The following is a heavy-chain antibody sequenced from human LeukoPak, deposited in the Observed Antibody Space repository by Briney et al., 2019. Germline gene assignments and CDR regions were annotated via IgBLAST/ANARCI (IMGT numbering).Heavy chain of an antibody. V-gene: IGHV3-23*01. D-gene: IGHD2-2*01. J-gene: IGHJ5*02. CDR2: ISGSGGST. Sequence: GGSLRLSCAASGFTFNYFSMNWVRQAPGKGLEWVSAISGSGGSTYYADSVKGRFTISRDNSKNTLYLQMNSLRAEDTAVYYCAREGSGIVVVPAAMGGNWFDPWGQGTLVTVSS. CDR3: AREGSGIVVVPAAMGGNWFDP. CDR1: GFTFNYFS.